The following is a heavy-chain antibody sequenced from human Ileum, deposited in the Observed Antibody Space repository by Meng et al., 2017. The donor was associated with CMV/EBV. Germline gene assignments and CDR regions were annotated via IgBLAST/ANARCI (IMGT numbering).Heavy chain of an antibody. CDR1: GLTFSNAW. CDR3: TPQNAY. Sequence: EGQVVESGGGVVKPGGSLSLSCVASGLTFSNAWMSWVRQAPGKGLEWVARIKSKIDGGTSDYAAPVKGRFTISRDDSKNTIYLEMNSLKIEDTAVYYCTPQNAYWGQGTLVTVSS. D-gene: IGHD2/OR15-2a*01. V-gene: IGHV3-15*01. CDR2: IKSKIDGGTS. J-gene: IGHJ4*02.